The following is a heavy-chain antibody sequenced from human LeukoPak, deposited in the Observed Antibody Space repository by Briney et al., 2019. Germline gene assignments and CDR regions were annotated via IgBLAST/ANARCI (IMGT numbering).Heavy chain of an antibody. Sequence: ASVKVSCKASGYTFTGYYMHWLRQAPGQGLEWMGWINPNSGDTNSAQNFQGRVTMTRDTSISTAYMELSRLRSDDTAVYYCARDGGFDYWGQGTLVTVSS. CDR3: ARDGGFDY. J-gene: IGHJ4*02. CDR1: GYTFTGYY. CDR2: INPNSGDT. V-gene: IGHV1-2*02.